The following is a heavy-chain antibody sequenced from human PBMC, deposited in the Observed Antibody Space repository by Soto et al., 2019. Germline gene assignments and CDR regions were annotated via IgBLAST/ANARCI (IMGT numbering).Heavy chain of an antibody. V-gene: IGHV4-39*01. CDR2: IYYSGST. J-gene: IGHJ5*02. D-gene: IGHD3-3*01. CDR3: ARSSYYDFWSGYSSWFDP. CDR1: GGSISSSSYY. Sequence: SETLSLTCTVSGGSISSSSYYGGWIRQPPGKGLEWIGSIYYSGSTYYNPSLKSRVTISVDTSKNQFSLKLSSVTAADTAVYYCARSSYYDFWSGYSSWFDPWGQGTLVPVSS.